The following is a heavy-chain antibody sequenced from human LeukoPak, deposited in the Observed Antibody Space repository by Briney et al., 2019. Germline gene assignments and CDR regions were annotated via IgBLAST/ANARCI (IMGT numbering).Heavy chain of an antibody. CDR3: AKDGSITIFGVVIRKGYYFDY. CDR1: GFTFSSYA. CDR2: ISYDGSNK. J-gene: IGHJ4*02. V-gene: IGHV3-30*04. Sequence: GGSLRLSCAASGFTFSSYAMHWVRQAPGKGLEWVAVISYDGSNKYYADSVKGRFTISRDNSKNTLYLQMNSLRAEDTAVYYCAKDGSITIFGVVIRKGYYFDYWGQGTLVTVSS. D-gene: IGHD3-3*01.